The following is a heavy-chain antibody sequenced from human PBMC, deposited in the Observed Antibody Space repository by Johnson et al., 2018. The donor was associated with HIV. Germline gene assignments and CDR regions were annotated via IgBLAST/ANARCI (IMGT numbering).Heavy chain of an antibody. CDR1: GFTFSNYA. V-gene: IGHV3-23*04. J-gene: IGHJ3*02. CDR3: ATDIVVVLALGGDAFDI. Sequence: VQLVESGGGVVQPGRSLRLSCAASGFTFSNYAMSWVRQAPGKGLQWVSTISGRAGRTDYADSVKGRFTLSRDNSKNRLYLQMNSLRPEDTAVYYCATDIVVVLALGGDAFDIWGQGTMVTVSS. CDR2: ISGRAGRT. D-gene: IGHD2-2*01.